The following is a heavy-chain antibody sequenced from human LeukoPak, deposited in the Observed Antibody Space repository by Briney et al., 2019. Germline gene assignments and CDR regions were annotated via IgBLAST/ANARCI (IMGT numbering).Heavy chain of an antibody. CDR3: ARDCSGGSCYSGDAFDI. CDR1: GGSISSYY. V-gene: IGHV4-59*12. CDR2: IYYSGST. J-gene: IGHJ3*02. D-gene: IGHD2-15*01. Sequence: SETLSLTCTVSGGSISSYYWSWIRQPPGKGLEWIGYIYYSGSTYYNPSLKSRVTISVDTSKNQFSLKLSSVTAADTAVYYCARDCSGGSCYSGDAFDIWGQGTMVTVSS.